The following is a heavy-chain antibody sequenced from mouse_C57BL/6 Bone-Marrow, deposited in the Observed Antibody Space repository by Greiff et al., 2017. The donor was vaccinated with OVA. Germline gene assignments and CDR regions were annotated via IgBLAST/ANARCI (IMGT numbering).Heavy chain of an antibody. CDR2: IDPEDGDT. V-gene: IGHV14-2*01. D-gene: IGHD1-1*01. CDR1: GFNFKDYY. CDR3: ARLDGDYYDY. J-gene: IGHJ2*01. Sequence: VQLKQSGAELVKPGASVKLSCTASGFNFKDYYMHWVKQRTEQGLEWIGRIDPEDGDTNYAPKFQGKATITADTSSNTAYLQLSSLTSEDTAVYYCARLDGDYYDYWGQGTTLTVSS.